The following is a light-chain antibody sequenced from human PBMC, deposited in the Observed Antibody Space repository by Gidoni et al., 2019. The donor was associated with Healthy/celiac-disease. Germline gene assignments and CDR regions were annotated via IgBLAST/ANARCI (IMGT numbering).Light chain of an antibody. Sequence: DIPMTQSPSSLSASVGDRVTIPCRASQSISSYLNWYQQKPGKAPKLLIYAASSLQSGVPSRFSGSGSGTDFTLTISSLQPGDFATYYCQQSYSTPVKFGQGTKVEIK. CDR2: AAS. V-gene: IGKV1-39*01. J-gene: IGKJ1*01. CDR3: QQSYSTPVK. CDR1: QSISSY.